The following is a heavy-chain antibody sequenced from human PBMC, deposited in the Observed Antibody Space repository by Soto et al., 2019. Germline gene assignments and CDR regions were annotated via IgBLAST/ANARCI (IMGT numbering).Heavy chain of an antibody. Sequence: DYYMSWIRQAPGKGLEWVSYISSSSSYTNYADSVKGRFTISRDNAKNSLYLQMNSLRAEDTAVYYCARGAKLRFLEWLFDYWGQGTLVTVSS. J-gene: IGHJ4*02. V-gene: IGHV3-11*06. D-gene: IGHD3-3*01. CDR2: ISSSSSYT. CDR3: ARGAKLRFLEWLFDY. CDR1: DYY.